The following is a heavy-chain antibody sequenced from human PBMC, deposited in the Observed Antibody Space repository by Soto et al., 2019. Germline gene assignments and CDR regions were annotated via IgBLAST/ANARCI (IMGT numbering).Heavy chain of an antibody. CDR3: ARPPGYISDWYYFDL. CDR1: GYSFIDYY. V-gene: IGHV1-2*02. D-gene: IGHD3-9*01. Sequence: ASVKVSCKASGYSFIDYYIHWVRQAPGQGFEWMGRISPKSGGTNYAQKFEGRVTMTWDTSLNTAYMELSSLISDDTAVYYCARPPGYISDWYYFDLWGQGTLVTVSS. CDR2: ISPKSGGT. J-gene: IGHJ4*02.